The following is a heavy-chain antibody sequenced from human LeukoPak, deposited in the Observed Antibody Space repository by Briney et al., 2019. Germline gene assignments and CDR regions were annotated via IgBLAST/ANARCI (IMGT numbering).Heavy chain of an antibody. CDR1: RFTFSSYW. V-gene: IGHV3-7*01. Sequence: GGSLRLPCAASRFTFSSYWMTWVRQAPGKGLEWVANIEQDGSEKYYVDSVRGRFTISRDNAKNSLYLQMSGLRAEDTAVYYCATAVGNSGNDYWGQGTLGTVSS. CDR3: ATAVGNSGNDY. J-gene: IGHJ4*02. D-gene: IGHD4-23*01. CDR2: IEQDGSEK.